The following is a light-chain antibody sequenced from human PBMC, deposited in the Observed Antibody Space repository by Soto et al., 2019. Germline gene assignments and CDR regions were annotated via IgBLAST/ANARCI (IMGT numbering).Light chain of an antibody. Sequence: QSVLTQPPSASGSPGQSVTISCTGTSSDVGAYNYVSWYQQHAGKAPKLLIYAVTKRPSGVPDRFSGSKSGNTASLTVSGLQAEDEADYYCSSFASSDTGVFGGGTKVTVL. CDR3: SSFASSDTGV. V-gene: IGLV2-8*01. J-gene: IGLJ3*02. CDR2: AVT. CDR1: SSDVGAYNY.